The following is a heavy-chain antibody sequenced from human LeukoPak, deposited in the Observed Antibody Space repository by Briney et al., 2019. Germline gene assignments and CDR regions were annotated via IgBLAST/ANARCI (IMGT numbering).Heavy chain of an antibody. J-gene: IGHJ4*02. V-gene: IGHV3-23*01. Sequence: PGGSLRLSCAASRFTFSSYAMSWVRQAPGKGLEWVPAISGSGASTYYADSVKGRFTISRDNSKNTLYLQMNSLRAEDTAVYYCAKATTGGATFDYWGQGTLVTVSS. CDR3: AKATTGGATFDY. CDR1: RFTFSSYA. CDR2: ISGSGAST. D-gene: IGHD3-16*01.